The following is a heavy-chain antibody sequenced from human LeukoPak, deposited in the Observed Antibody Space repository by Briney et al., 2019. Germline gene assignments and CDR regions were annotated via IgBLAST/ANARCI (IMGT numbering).Heavy chain of an antibody. V-gene: IGHV4-59*08. D-gene: IGHD3-10*01. CDR1: GGSISSYY. CDR3: ARLVDYGSGSH. J-gene: IGHJ4*02. Sequence: SETLSLTCTVSGGSISSYYWNWIRQPPGKGLEWIGYIYYSGSTNYNPSLKSRVTISVDTSKNQFSLKLRPVTATDTAVYYCARLVDYGSGSHWGQGTLVIVSS. CDR2: IYYSGST.